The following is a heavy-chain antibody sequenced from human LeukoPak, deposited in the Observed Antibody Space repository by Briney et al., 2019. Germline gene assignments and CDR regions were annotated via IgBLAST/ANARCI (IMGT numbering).Heavy chain of an antibody. Sequence: SETLSLTCTVSGGSISSGSYYWSWIRQPAGKGLEWIGRIYTSGSTDYNPSLKSRVTISVDTSTNQFSLKLSSVTAADTAVYYCARGALGRWLQILREYYFNYWGQGTLVTVSS. J-gene: IGHJ4*02. V-gene: IGHV4-61*02. CDR3: ARGALGRWLQILREYYFNY. CDR1: GGSISSGSYY. D-gene: IGHD5-24*01. CDR2: IYTSGST.